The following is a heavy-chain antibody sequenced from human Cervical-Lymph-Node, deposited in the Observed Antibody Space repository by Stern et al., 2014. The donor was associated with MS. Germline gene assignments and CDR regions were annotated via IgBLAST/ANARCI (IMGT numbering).Heavy chain of an antibody. CDR1: GYSFTSYW. Sequence: EVQLVESGAEVKKPGESLKISCKGSGYSFTSYWIGWVRPMPGKGLEWMGDINPGDSDTRYSPSFQGQVTISADKSISTAYLQWSSLKASDTAMYYCARRHCSSRRCGWFDPWGQGTLVTVSS. CDR2: INPGDSDT. CDR3: ARRHCSSRRCGWFDP. D-gene: IGHD2-2*01. J-gene: IGHJ5*02. V-gene: IGHV5-51*01.